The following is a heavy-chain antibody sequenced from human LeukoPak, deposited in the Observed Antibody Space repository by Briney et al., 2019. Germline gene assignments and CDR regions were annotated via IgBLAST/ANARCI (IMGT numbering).Heavy chain of an antibody. CDR3: AKDLDTAVDY. J-gene: IGHJ4*02. CDR1: GFTFSRYS. V-gene: IGHV3-30*18. Sequence: TGGSLRLSCAASGFTFSRYSVNWVRQAPGKGLEWVAVISYDGSNKYYADSVKGRFTISRDNSKNTLYLQMNSLRAEDTAVYYCAKDLDTAVDYWGQGTLVTVSS. CDR2: ISYDGSNK. D-gene: IGHD5-18*01.